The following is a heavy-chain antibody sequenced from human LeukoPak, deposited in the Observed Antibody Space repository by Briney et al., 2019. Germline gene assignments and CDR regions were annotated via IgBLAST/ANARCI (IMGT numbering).Heavy chain of an antibody. CDR1: GGSISSSSYY. CDR2: IYYSGST. D-gene: IGHD3-22*01. J-gene: IGHJ6*03. V-gene: IGHV4-39*01. Sequence: SETLSLTCTVSGGSISSSSYYWGWIRQPLGKGLEWIGSIYYSGSTYYNPSLKSRVTISVDTSKNQFSLKLSSVTAADTAVYYCARLGDSSGYYYYYYMDVWGKGTTVTISS. CDR3: ARLGDSSGYYYYYYMDV.